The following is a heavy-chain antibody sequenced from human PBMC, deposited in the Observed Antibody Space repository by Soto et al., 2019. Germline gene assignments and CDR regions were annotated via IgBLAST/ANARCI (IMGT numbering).Heavy chain of an antibody. J-gene: IGHJ3*01. D-gene: IGHD3-16*02. CDR1: GASVRDYN. CDR3: AKWGYPAMQAFDF. CDR2: IHHTGSN. V-gene: IGHV4-59*02. Sequence: PSETLSLTCTVSGASVRDYNWNWIRQPPGRGLEWIGFIHHTGSNTYSPSLRSRVTMSVDTSRNQFSLMMTSVTAADTAVCYCAKWGYPAMQAFDFWGQGTVVTVSS.